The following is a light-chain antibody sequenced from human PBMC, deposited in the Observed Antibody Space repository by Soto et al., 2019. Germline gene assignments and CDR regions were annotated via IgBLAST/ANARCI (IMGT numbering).Light chain of an antibody. J-gene: IGKJ2*01. CDR3: QQYGRSSHT. CDR2: GAS. CDR1: QSVSSSY. Sequence: EIVLTHSPGTLSLSPGERDTLSCRSIQSVSSSYLAWYQHKPGQAPRLRIYGASSRTTGITDRFSGSGSWTDFTLTISRLEPDYFAGYYCQQYGRSSHTCGQGTKLDIK. V-gene: IGKV3-20*01.